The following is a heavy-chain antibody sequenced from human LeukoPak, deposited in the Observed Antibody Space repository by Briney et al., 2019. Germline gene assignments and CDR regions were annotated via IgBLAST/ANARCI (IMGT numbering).Heavy chain of an antibody. CDR2: ISSSGSAI. D-gene: IGHD5-18*01. V-gene: IGHV3-11*01. CDR1: GFTFSDYY. J-gene: IGHJ4*02. Sequence: GGSLRLSCAASGFTFSDYYMSWIRQAPGKGLEWVSYISSSGSAIYYADSVKGRFTISRDNAKNSLYLQMNSLRAEDTAVYYCATVQLWSGGYFDYWGQGTLVTVSS. CDR3: ATVQLWSGGYFDY.